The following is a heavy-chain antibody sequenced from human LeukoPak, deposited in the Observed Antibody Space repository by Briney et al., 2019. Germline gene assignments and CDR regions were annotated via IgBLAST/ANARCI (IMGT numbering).Heavy chain of an antibody. CDR3: AKAGRTYDSSGYTLD. CDR1: GFTVSSNY. CDR2: IYSGGST. D-gene: IGHD3-22*01. Sequence: GGSLRLSCAASGFTVSSNYMSWVRQAPGKGLEWVSVIYSGGSTYYADSVKGRFTISRDNSKNTLYLQMNSLRAEDTAVYYCAKAGRTYDSSGYTLDWGQGTLVTVSS. V-gene: IGHV3-66*01. J-gene: IGHJ4*02.